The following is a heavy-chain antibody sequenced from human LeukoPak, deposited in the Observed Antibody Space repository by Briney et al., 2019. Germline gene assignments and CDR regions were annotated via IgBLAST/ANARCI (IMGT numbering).Heavy chain of an antibody. Sequence: SETLSLTCTVSGGSVSSGTHYWSWIRQPPGEGLEWIGYTYYTGSTNYNPSLKSRVSMSIDTSKNQFSLKLTSVTAADTAVYYCASAPNVDFYDYWGQGTLVTVSS. CDR3: ASAPNVDFYDY. V-gene: IGHV4-61*01. CDR1: GGSVSSGTHY. J-gene: IGHJ4*02. CDR2: TYYTGST.